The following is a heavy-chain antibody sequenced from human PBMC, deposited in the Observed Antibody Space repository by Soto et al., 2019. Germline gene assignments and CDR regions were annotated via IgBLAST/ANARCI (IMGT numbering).Heavy chain of an antibody. CDR1: GGSISSCDYY. CDR3: ARVPYY. V-gene: IGHV4-30-4*01. J-gene: IGHJ4*02. Sequence: PSETLSVTCTVSGGSISSCDYYWSWIRQPPGKGLQWIAYISYNGDTYYNPSLRSRVTISGDTSKNQFSLKLSSVTAADTAVYYCARVPYYWGQGTLVTVSS. CDR2: ISYNGDT.